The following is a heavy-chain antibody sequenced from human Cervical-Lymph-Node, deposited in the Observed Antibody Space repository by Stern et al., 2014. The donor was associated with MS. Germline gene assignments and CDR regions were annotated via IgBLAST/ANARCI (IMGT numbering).Heavy chain of an antibody. Sequence: QVQLVQSGGGVVQPGRSLRLSCAASGFTFSNYGMHWVRQAPGKGLEWLAVIWYDGNKKYYADPVKGRFTISRDNSKNTLFLQMSSLTAEDTALYYCARGNWNYEGMGYWGQGTLVTVSS. CDR1: GFTFSNYG. J-gene: IGHJ4*02. D-gene: IGHD1-7*01. V-gene: IGHV3-33*01. CDR2: IWYDGNKK. CDR3: ARGNWNYEGMGY.